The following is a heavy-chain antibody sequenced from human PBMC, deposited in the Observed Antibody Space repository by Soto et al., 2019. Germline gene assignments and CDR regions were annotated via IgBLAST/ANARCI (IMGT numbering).Heavy chain of an antibody. V-gene: IGHV4-59*01. CDR2: VYYTGSTST. J-gene: IGHJ4*02. CDR3: AKYRRTDAEGYRLDF. CDR1: GASINNYY. Sequence: TLSLTCSVSGASINNYYWSWIRQPPGKGLEWIGYVYYTGSTSTKYNPSLQSRVAMSVDSSKNQFSLKLTSMTAADTAIYYCAKYRRTDAEGYRLDFWGPGTLVTVSS. D-gene: IGHD5-12*01.